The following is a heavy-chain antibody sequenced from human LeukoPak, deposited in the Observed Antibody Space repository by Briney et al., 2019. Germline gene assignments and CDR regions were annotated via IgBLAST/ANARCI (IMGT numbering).Heavy chain of an antibody. Sequence: SETLSLTCTVSGGSVSSGSYYWSWIRQPPGKGLEWIGYIYHSGSTNYNPSLKSRVTISVDTSKNQFSLKLSSVTAADTAVYYCARGPYYYDSSGYYPGRYYYYYGMDVWGQGTTVTVSS. CDR2: IYHSGST. V-gene: IGHV4-61*01. CDR3: ARGPYYYDSSGYYPGRYYYYYGMDV. D-gene: IGHD3-22*01. J-gene: IGHJ6*02. CDR1: GGSVSSGSYY.